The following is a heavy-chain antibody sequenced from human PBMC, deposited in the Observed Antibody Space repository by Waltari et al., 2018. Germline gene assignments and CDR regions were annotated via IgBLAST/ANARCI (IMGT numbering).Heavy chain of an antibody. V-gene: IGHV3-53*02. J-gene: IGHJ4*02. Sequence: EVQLVETGGGLIQPGGSLRLSCAASGFTVSSNYMSWVRQAPGKGLEWVSVIYSGGRTYYADSVKVRFTISRDNSKNTLYLQMNSLRAEDTAVYYCASLPKLSGYSSSWVDYWGQGTLVTVSS. CDR1: GFTVSSNY. CDR2: IYSGGRT. CDR3: ASLPKLSGYSSSWVDY. D-gene: IGHD6-13*01.